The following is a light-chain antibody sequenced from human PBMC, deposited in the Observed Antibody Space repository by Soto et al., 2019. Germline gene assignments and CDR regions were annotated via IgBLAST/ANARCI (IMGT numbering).Light chain of an antibody. Sequence: QSVLTQPASVSGSPGQSITISCAGTGSDVGAYNLVSWYQHHPGKAPKLLIYEVSTRPSGISNRFSGSKSDNTASLTISGLQPEDEADYYCSSYTTSNTRQIVFGTGTKVTVL. V-gene: IGLV2-14*02. CDR1: GSDVGAYNL. CDR3: SSYTTSNTRQIV. CDR2: EVS. J-gene: IGLJ1*01.